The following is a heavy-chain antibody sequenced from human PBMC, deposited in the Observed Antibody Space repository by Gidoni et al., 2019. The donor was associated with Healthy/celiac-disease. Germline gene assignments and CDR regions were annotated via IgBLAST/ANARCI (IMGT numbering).Heavy chain of an antibody. CDR3: ARKGGADNWFDP. Sequence: EVQLVESGGGLVKPGGSLRLSCAASGVTFSSYSMNWVRQAPGKGLEWVSSISSSSSYIYYADSVKGRFTISRDNAKNSLYLQMNSLRAEDTAVYYCARKGGADNWFDPWGQGTLVTVSS. V-gene: IGHV3-21*01. D-gene: IGHD3-16*01. CDR2: ISSSSSYI. J-gene: IGHJ5*02. CDR1: GVTFSSYS.